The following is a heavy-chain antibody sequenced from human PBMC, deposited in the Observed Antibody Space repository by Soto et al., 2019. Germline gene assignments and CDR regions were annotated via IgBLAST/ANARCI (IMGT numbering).Heavy chain of an antibody. CDR3: ARDNGYSYGYNLDH. Sequence: SETLSLTCTVSGGSINNYYWSWIRQPPGKGLEWIGYIYYSGSTNYNPSLKSRVTISVDTSKNQFSLKLTSVTAADTAVYYCARDNGYSYGYNLDHWGQGTLVTVSS. CDR2: IYYSGST. J-gene: IGHJ4*02. D-gene: IGHD5-18*01. CDR1: GGSINNYY. V-gene: IGHV4-59*01.